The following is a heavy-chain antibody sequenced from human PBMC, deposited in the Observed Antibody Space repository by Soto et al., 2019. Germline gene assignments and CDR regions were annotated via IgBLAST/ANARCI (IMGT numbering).Heavy chain of an antibody. CDR3: AKRVGSSSSISYYYYYMDV. J-gene: IGHJ6*03. Sequence: GGSLRLSCAASGFTFSSYAMSWVRQAPGKGLEWVSAISGSGGSTYYADSVKGRFTISRDNSKNTLYLQMNSLRAEDTAVYYCAKRVGSSSSISYYYYYMDVWGKGTTLTVSS. CDR2: ISGSGGST. D-gene: IGHD6-6*01. CDR1: GFTFSSYA. V-gene: IGHV3-23*01.